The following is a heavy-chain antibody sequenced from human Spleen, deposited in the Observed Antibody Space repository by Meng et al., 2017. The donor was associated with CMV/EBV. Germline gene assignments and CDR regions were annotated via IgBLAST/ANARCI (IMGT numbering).Heavy chain of an antibody. CDR2: INQDGSAK. CDR3: AKDMNSYDFWSGYYTHYYYYGMDV. CDR1: GFSFSSYW. Sequence: GESLKISCAASGFSFSSYWMTWVRQAPGKGLEWVANINQDGSAKQYVDFVKGRFTISRDNAKNSLYLQMNSLRAEDTALYYCAKDMNSYDFWSGYYTHYYYYGMDVWGQGTTVTVSS. J-gene: IGHJ6*02. V-gene: IGHV3-7*03. D-gene: IGHD3-3*01.